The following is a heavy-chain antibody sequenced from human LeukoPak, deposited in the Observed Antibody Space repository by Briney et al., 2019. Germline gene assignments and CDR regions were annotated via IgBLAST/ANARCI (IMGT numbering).Heavy chain of an antibody. J-gene: IGHJ5*02. CDR2: IISKAYGGTT. V-gene: IGHV3-49*04. Sequence: PGGSLRLSCTASGFTFGGYAMSWVRQAPGKGLEWVGFIISKAYGGTTEYAASVKGRFTISRDDSKSIAYLQMNSLKTEDTAVYYCTRGSPDNYGDYEWFDPWGQGTLVTVSS. CDR3: TRGSPDNYGDYEWFDP. CDR1: GFTFGGYA. D-gene: IGHD4-17*01.